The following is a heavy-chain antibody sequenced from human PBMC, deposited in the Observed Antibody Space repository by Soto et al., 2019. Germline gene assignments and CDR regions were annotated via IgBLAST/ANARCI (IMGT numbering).Heavy chain of an antibody. D-gene: IGHD2-21*01. J-gene: IGHJ4*02. CDR2: IIPIFGTA. Sequence: QVQLVQSGAEVKKPGSSVKVSCKASGGTFSSYAISWVRQAPGQGLEWMGGIIPIFGTANYAQKFQGRVTITADESTSTAYMELSSLIYVDTAVYYCAAPGEVVLADRYYFDYWGQGTLVTVSS. V-gene: IGHV1-69*01. CDR3: AAPGEVVLADRYYFDY. CDR1: GGTFSSYA.